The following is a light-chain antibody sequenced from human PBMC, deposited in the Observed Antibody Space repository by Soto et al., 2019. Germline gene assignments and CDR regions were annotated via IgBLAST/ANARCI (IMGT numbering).Light chain of an antibody. CDR2: GAS. Sequence: EIVLTQSPGTLSFSPGERATLSCRASQSVSSSYLAWYQQKPGQAPRLLIYGASSRATGIPDRFSGSGSGTDFTLNISRLEPEDFAVYYCQQYGSSLFTFGPGTKVDIK. CDR1: QSVSSSY. J-gene: IGKJ3*01. V-gene: IGKV3-20*01. CDR3: QQYGSSLFT.